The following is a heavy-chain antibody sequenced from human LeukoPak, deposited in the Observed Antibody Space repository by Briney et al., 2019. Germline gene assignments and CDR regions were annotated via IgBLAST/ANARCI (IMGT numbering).Heavy chain of an antibody. J-gene: IGHJ6*02. V-gene: IGHV3-48*03. CDR1: GFTFSSYA. Sequence: GGSLRLSCAASGFTFSSYAMHWVRQAPGKGLEWLSYISSSGSTIYYADSVKGRFTISRDNAKNSLYLQMNSLRAEDTAVYYCARYDFWSGSNYGMDVWGQGTTVTVSS. CDR2: ISSSGSTI. CDR3: ARYDFWSGSNYGMDV. D-gene: IGHD3-3*01.